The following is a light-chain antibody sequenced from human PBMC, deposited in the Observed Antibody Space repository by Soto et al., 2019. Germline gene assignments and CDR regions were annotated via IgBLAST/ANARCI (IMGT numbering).Light chain of an antibody. CDR1: QSVSIY. V-gene: IGKV3-11*01. Sequence: LTQPPATLSLCPGDRATHSCRVSQSVSIYLAWYQQKPDQAPRLLIYDASNRATGIPAKFSGRGYGTDFPLTISCLEPEHSGVHYCQLYGSSARWTFGQGTKVDIK. CDR2: DAS. J-gene: IGKJ1*01. CDR3: QLYGSSARWT.